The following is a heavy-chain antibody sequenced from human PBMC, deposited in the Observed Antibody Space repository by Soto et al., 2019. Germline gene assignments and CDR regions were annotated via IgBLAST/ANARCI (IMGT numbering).Heavy chain of an antibody. CDR3: AKGGVGYYGSSPRYYFDH. V-gene: IGHV3-23*01. J-gene: IGHJ4*02. D-gene: IGHD3-22*01. CDR1: GFTFSSYA. Sequence: GGSLRLSCAASGFTFSSYAMSWVRQAPGKGLEWVSAISGSGGSTYYADSVKGRFTISRDNSKNTLYLQMNSLRAEDTAVYYCAKGGVGYYGSSPRYYFDHWGQGTLVTVSS. CDR2: ISGSGGST.